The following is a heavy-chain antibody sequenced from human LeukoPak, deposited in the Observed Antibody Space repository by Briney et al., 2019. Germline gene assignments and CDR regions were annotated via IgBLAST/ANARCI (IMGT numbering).Heavy chain of an antibody. J-gene: IGHJ4*02. CDR1: GYTFTSNY. V-gene: IGHV1-46*01. CDR3: ARDQEGFDY. Sequence: ASVKVSCKAFGYTFTSNYIHWVRQAPGQGLEWMGMIYPRDGSTSYAQKFQGRVTVTRDTSTSTVHMELSGLRSEDTAVYYCARDQEGFDYWGQGTLVTVSS. CDR2: IYPRDGST.